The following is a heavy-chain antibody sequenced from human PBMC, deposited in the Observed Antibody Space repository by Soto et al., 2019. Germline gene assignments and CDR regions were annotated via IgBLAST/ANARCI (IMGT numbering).Heavy chain of an antibody. Sequence: SETLSLTCSVYGGSIGGYTWTWIRQAPGKGLEWIGEINHSGGTNYNSSLKSRVIISVDTTKNQFSLIVYSVTAEDTAVYYCAKWGLRWFLADGMDVWGQGTTVTVSS. CDR3: AKWGLRWFLADGMDV. D-gene: IGHD4-17*01. CDR2: INHSGGT. CDR1: GGSIGGYT. V-gene: IGHV4-34*01. J-gene: IGHJ6*02.